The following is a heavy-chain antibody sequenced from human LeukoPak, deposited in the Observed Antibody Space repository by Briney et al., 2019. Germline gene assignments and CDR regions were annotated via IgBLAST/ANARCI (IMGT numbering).Heavy chain of an antibody. V-gene: IGHV5-51*01. J-gene: IGHJ2*01. CDR1: GYSFTSYW. CDR3: ARPSSGWYADWYFDL. CDR2: IYPGDSDT. Sequence: GESLKISCKGSGYSFTSYWIGWVRQMPGKGLEWMGIIYPGDSDTRYSPSFQGQVTISADKSISAAYLQWSSLKASDTAMYYCARPSSGWYADWYFDLWGRGTLVTVSS. D-gene: IGHD6-19*01.